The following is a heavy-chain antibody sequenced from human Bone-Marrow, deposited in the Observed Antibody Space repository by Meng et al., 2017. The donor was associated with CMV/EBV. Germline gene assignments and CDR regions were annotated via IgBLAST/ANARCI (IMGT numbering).Heavy chain of an antibody. Sequence: EVQLVESGGGLVKPGVSLRLSCAASGFTFSSDIMNWVRQAPGKGLEWVSSISSSSAFIYYADSVKGRFTISRDNAKNSLYLQMNSLRAEDTAVYYCARDLTGSNGYWGRGTLVTVSS. J-gene: IGHJ4*02. CDR1: GFTFSSDI. D-gene: IGHD1-26*01. V-gene: IGHV3-21*01. CDR3: ARDLTGSNGY. CDR2: ISSSSAFI.